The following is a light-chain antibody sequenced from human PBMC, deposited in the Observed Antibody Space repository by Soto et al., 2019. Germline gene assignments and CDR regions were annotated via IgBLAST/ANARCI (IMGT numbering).Light chain of an antibody. V-gene: IGKV3-11*01. Sequence: EIVLTQSPATLSLSPGERATLSCRASQSVSSYLAWYQQKPGQAPRLLIYDASNRATGIPARFSGSGSGTDFTLTISSLEPYDFAVYYCQQRSNWITFGQGTRLEIK. CDR2: DAS. CDR3: QQRSNWIT. J-gene: IGKJ5*01. CDR1: QSVSSY.